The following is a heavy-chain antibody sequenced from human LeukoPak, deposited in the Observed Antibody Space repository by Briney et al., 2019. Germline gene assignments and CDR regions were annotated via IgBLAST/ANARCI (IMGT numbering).Heavy chain of an antibody. CDR2: ISYDGSNK. Sequence: GALRLSCAASGFTFSSYAMHWVRPAPGKGLEWVAVISYDGSNKYYADSVKGRFTISRDNSKNTLYLQMNSLRAEDTAVYYCARSRPRKYCSGGSCYSNYFDYWGQGTLVTVSS. V-gene: IGHV3-30*04. CDR1: GFTFSSYA. D-gene: IGHD2-15*01. J-gene: IGHJ4*02. CDR3: ARSRPRKYCSGGSCYSNYFDY.